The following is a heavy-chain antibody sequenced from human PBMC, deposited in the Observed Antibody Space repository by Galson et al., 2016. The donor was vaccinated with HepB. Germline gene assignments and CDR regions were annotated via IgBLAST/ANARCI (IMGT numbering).Heavy chain of an antibody. CDR1: GTSVSSGDYY. J-gene: IGHJ5*02. CDR2: ISDSGST. D-gene: IGHD2/OR15-2a*01. V-gene: IGHV4-31*03. Sequence: TLSLTCTVSGTSVSSGDYYWTWIRQRPGEGLEWIGYISDSGSTYYNPSPKSRLTISVDTSKNQFSLDLNTVTPADTAVYFCARYDESVKNWPLRSHNWIDPWGQGTLVTVSS. CDR3: ARYDESVKNWPLRSHNWIDP.